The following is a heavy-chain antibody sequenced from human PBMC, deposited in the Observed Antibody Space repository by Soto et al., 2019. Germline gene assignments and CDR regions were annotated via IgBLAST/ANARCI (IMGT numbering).Heavy chain of an antibody. CDR3: AREEDETVRGVINHYYYYYYMDV. V-gene: IGHV1-18*01. J-gene: IGHJ6*03. CDR1: GYTFTSYG. CDR2: ISAYNGNT. Sequence: ASVKVSCEASGYTFTSYGISWVRQAPGQGLEWMGWISAYNGNTNYAQKLQGRVTMTTDTSTSTAYMELRSLRTDDTAVYYCAREEDETVRGVINHYYYYYYMDVWGKGTTVTVSS. D-gene: IGHD3-10*01.